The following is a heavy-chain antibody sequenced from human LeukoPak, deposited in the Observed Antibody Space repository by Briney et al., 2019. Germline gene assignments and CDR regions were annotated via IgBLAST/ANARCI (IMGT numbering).Heavy chain of an antibody. J-gene: IGHJ4*02. CDR1: GYTFTSYG. CDR2: ISAYNGNT. V-gene: IGHV1-18*01. Sequence: ASVKVSCKASGYTFTSYGISWVRQAPGQGLEWMGWISAYNGNTNYAQKLQGRVTMTTDTSTSTAYMELRSLRSDDTAMYYCARLAYYYGSGTHYYFDYWGQGTLVTVSS. D-gene: IGHD3-10*01. CDR3: ARLAYYYGSGTHYYFDY.